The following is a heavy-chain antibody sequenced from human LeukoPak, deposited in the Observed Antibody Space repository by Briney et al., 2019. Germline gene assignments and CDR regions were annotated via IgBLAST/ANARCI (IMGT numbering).Heavy chain of an antibody. D-gene: IGHD4-4*01. CDR1: GYTFTSYG. CDR3: ARVFTTVDHFDY. J-gene: IGHJ4*02. CDR2: ISAYNGNT. V-gene: IGHV1-18*01. Sequence: GASVKVSCKASGYTFTSYGISWVRQAPGQGLEGMGWISAYNGNTNYAQKLQGRVTMTTDTSTSTAYMELRSLRSDDTAGYYCARVFTTVDHFDYWGQGTLVTVSS.